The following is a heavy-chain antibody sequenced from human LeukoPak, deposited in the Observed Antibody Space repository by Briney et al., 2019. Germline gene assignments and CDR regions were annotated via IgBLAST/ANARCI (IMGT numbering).Heavy chain of an antibody. J-gene: IGHJ3*02. CDR1: GGSISSYY. Sequence: SETLSLTCTVPGGSISSYYWSWIRQPAGKGLEWIGRIYTSGSTNYNPSLKSRVTMSVDTSKNQFSLKLSSVTAADTAVYYCASQEYYYDSSGSYAFDIWGQGTMVTVSS. D-gene: IGHD3-22*01. CDR2: IYTSGST. V-gene: IGHV4-4*07. CDR3: ASQEYYYDSSGSYAFDI.